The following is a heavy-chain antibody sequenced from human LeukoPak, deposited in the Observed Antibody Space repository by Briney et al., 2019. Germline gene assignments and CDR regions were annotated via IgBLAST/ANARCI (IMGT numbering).Heavy chain of an antibody. J-gene: IGHJ5*02. CDR3: AKDFRAKYGSGAYGWFDP. CDR2: ISGSSNAM. CDR1: ELTFSSYS. V-gene: IGHV3-48*01. D-gene: IGHD3-10*01. Sequence: GGSLRLSCVASELTFSSYSMNWVRQSPGTGLEWIAYISGSSNAMYYADSVKGRFTISRDNSKNTLYLQMTSLRAEDTALYYCAKDFRAKYGSGAYGWFDPWGQGTLVTVSS.